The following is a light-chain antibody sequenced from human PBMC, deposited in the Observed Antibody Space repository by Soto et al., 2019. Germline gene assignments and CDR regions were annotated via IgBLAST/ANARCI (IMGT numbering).Light chain of an antibody. CDR2: WAS. CDR1: QSVLHTSTNKNY. J-gene: IGKJ1*01. CDR3: QQYYSMPWT. Sequence: DIVMTQSPDSLGVSLGERATINCKSSQSVLHTSTNKNYLAWYQQKPGQPPKLLIYWASAREYGVPDRFSGSGSGTDFTLTVSRLQAEDVAVYYCQQYYSMPWTFGQGTKVEIK. V-gene: IGKV4-1*01.